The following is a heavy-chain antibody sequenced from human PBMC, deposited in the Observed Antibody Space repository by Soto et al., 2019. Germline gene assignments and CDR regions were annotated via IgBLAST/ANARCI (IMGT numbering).Heavy chain of an antibody. V-gene: IGHV3-30-3*01. CDR2: ISYDGSNK. Sequence: QVQLVESGGGVVQTGRSLRLSCAASGFTFSSYAMHWVRQAPGKGLEWVAVISYDGSNKYYADSVKGRFTISRDNSKNTLYLQMNSLRAEDTAVYYCARAVAGEYYYYYYGMDVWGQGTTVTVSS. J-gene: IGHJ6*02. CDR3: ARAVAGEYYYYYYGMDV. D-gene: IGHD6-19*01. CDR1: GFTFSSYA.